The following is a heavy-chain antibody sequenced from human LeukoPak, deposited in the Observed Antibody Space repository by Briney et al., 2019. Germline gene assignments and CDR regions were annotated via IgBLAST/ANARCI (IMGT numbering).Heavy chain of an antibody. D-gene: IGHD3-22*01. J-gene: IGHJ3*02. CDR3: AKDSSLDYYDSSGSTGDAFDI. CDR1: GFTFSSYA. Sequence: GGSLRLSCAASGFTFSSYAMSWVRQAPGKGLEWVSAISGSGGSTYYADSVKGRFTISRDNSKNTLYLQMNSLRAEDTAVYYCAKDSSLDYYDSSGSTGDAFDIWGQGTMVTVSS. V-gene: IGHV3-23*01. CDR2: ISGSGGST.